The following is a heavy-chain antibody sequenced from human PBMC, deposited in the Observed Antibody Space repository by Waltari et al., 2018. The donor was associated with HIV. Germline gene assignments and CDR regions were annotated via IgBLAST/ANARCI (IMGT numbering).Heavy chain of an antibody. Sequence: EVQLLESGGGLVQPGGSLRLSCVASGVTFRTYGITWVRQAPGMGLEWVSGLSGSGGSTHYADSVKGRFTISRDNSKDTLYLQMNTLRAEDTAVYYCAIQHNPLHNYYYGMDVWGQGTTVTVSS. D-gene: IGHD1-1*01. V-gene: IGHV3-23*01. J-gene: IGHJ6*02. CDR3: AIQHNPLHNYYYGMDV. CDR1: GVTFRTYG. CDR2: LSGSGGST.